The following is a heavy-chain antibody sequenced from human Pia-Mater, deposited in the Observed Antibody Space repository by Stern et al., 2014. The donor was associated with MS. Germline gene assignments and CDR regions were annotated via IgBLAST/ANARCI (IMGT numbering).Heavy chain of an antibody. D-gene: IGHD1-1*01. CDR2: IWYDGSNK. CDR3: ARDPNNENWFDP. V-gene: IGHV3-33*01. CDR1: GFTFSSYG. J-gene: IGHJ5*02. Sequence: QVQLVESGGGVVQPGRSLRLSCAASGFTFSSYGMHWVRQAPGKGLERVAIIWYDGSNKYYADSVKGRFTISRDNSKNTLYLQMNSLRAEDTAVYYCARDPNNENWFDPWGQGTLVTVSS.